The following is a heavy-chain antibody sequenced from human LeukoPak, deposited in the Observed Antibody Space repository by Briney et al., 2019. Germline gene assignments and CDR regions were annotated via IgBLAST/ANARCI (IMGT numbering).Heavy chain of an antibody. CDR3: ARHAKAYGSSCDY. V-gene: IGHV5-10-1*01. D-gene: IGHD6-13*01. CDR1: GYSFTTYW. CDR2: IDPSDSYT. J-gene: IGHJ4*02. Sequence: GKSLRISCKGSGYSFTTYWISWVRQMPGKGLEWMGRIDPSDSYTNYSPSFQGHVTISADKSFSTAYLQWTSLKASDTAMYYCARHAKAYGSSCDYWGQGTLVTVSS.